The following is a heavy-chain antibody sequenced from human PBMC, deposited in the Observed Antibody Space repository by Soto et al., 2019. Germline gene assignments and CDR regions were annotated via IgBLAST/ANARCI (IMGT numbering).Heavy chain of an antibody. CDR3: ARSGSGSWYGPNDAFDI. CDR2: IDPSDSYI. V-gene: IGHV5-10-1*01. CDR1: GYRVTSYC. D-gene: IGHD6-13*01. Sequence: GESLKISCMGSGYRVTSYCITSVRQMPLKGLAWMGRIDPSDSYIHYSPSFQVDVTISADQSIGNAYLQWTSLMASDTAMHSRARSGSGSWYGPNDAFDIRAQVTMVTVSS. J-gene: IGHJ3*02.